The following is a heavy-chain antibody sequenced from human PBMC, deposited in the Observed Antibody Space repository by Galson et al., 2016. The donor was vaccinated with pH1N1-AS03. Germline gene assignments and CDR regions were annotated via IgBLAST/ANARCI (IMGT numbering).Heavy chain of an antibody. CDR2: ISGSGGSA. J-gene: IGHJ4*02. Sequence: SLRLSCAASGFTFTSYVMGWVRQAPGKGLEWVSAISGSGGSAYYADSVKGRFTISRDNSKSSLYLEMNSLRAEDTAVYCCAKKLSGSWDYWGQGTLVTVSS. V-gene: IGHV3-23*01. CDR3: AKKLSGSWDY. D-gene: IGHD5-12*01. CDR1: GFTFTSYV.